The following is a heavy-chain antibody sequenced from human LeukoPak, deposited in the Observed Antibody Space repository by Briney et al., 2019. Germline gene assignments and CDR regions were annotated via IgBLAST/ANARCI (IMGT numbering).Heavy chain of an antibody. CDR1: GFTVSSNY. J-gene: IGHJ4*02. V-gene: IGHV3-53*01. CDR3: ARGFEWELPYYFDY. Sequence: GGSLRLSCAASGFTVSSNYMSWVRQAPGKGLEWVSVIYSGGSTYYADSVKGRFTISRDNSKNTLYLQMNSLRAEDTAVYYCARGFEWELPYYFDYWGQGTLVTVSS. D-gene: IGHD1-26*01. CDR2: IYSGGST.